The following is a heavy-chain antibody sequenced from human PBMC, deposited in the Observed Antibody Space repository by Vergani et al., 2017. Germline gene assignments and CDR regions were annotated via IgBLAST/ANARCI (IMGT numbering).Heavy chain of an antibody. CDR3: ARGGSIVVVTYDY. D-gene: IGHD2-21*02. Sequence: QVQLVQSGAEVKKPGSSVKVSCKASGGTFSSYTISWVRHSPGQGLEWMGIIIPILGIANYAQKFQGIFTITADKSTSTAYMELSSLRSEDTAVYYCARGGSIVVVTYDYWGQGTLVTVSS. CDR1: GGTFSSYT. V-gene: IGHV1-69*02. CDR2: IIPILGIA. J-gene: IGHJ4*02.